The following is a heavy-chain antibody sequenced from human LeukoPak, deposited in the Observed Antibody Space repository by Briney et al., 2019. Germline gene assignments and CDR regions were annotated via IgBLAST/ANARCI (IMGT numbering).Heavy chain of an antibody. CDR3: ARRSGSDTSGYYFDF. Sequence: GGSLRLPCAASGFTFSSYWMHWVRQAPGKGLVWVSLINNDGSYTIYADSVKGRFTISRDTAKNTLYLQVNSLRAEDTAVYYCARRSGSDTSGYYFDFWGQGTLVTVSS. CDR1: GFTFSSYW. CDR2: INNDGSYT. D-gene: IGHD3-22*01. V-gene: IGHV3-74*01. J-gene: IGHJ4*02.